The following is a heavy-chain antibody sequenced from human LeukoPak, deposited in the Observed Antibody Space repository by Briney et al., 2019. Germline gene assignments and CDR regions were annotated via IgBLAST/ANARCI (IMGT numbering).Heavy chain of an antibody. Sequence: ASVKVSCKASGYTFIGYYIHWVRQAPGQGLEWMGWIYPNSGGTNYAQKFQGRVTMTRDTSISTAYLELSSLTSDDTAVYYCARGQYRYAVDFWGQGTLVTVSS. J-gene: IGHJ4*02. CDR3: ARGQYRYAVDF. CDR2: IYPNSGGT. CDR1: GYTFIGYY. V-gene: IGHV1-2*02. D-gene: IGHD5-18*01.